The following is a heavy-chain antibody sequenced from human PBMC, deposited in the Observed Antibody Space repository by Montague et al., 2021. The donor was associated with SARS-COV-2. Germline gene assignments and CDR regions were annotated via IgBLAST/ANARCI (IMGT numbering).Heavy chain of an antibody. CDR2: VNQSGTT. V-gene: IGHV4-34*01. Sequence: SETLSLTCAISGGSFSNYYWSWIRQPPGKGLEWIGEVNQSGTTIYNPSVKSGVTISEDTSKNQFYLRLNSVTAADTAVCYCARGRRPVVVPDDGPAGRAFYIWGQGTIVTGSS. CDR1: GGSFSNYY. D-gene: IGHD2-2*01. J-gene: IGHJ3*02. CDR3: ARGRRPVVVPDDGPAGRAFYI.